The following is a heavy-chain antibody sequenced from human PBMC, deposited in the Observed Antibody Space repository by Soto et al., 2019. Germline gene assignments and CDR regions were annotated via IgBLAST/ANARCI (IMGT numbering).Heavy chain of an antibody. V-gene: IGHV1-69*13. CDR1: GGTFSSYA. Sequence: SVKVSCKASGGTFSSYAISWVRQAPGQGLEWMGGIIPIFGTANYAQKFQGRVTITADESTSTAYMELSSLRSEDTAVYYCAREEGGYCSGGSCYNLFNWFDPWGQGTLVTVSS. CDR3: AREEGGYCSGGSCYNLFNWFDP. J-gene: IGHJ5*02. D-gene: IGHD2-15*01. CDR2: IIPIFGTA.